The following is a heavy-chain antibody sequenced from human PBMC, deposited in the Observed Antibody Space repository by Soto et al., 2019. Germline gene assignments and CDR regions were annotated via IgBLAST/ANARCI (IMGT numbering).Heavy chain of an antibody. J-gene: IGHJ3*02. V-gene: IGHV4-34*01. CDR1: GLSFSGYY. CDR3: ASRAYSSSRTNAFDI. D-gene: IGHD6-6*01. CDR2: INHSGST. Sequence: SETLSLTCAVYGLSFSGYYWSWIRQPPGKGLEWIGEINHSGSTNYNPSLKSRVTISVDTSKNQFSLKLSSVTAADTAVYYCASRAYSSSRTNAFDIWGQGTMVTVSS.